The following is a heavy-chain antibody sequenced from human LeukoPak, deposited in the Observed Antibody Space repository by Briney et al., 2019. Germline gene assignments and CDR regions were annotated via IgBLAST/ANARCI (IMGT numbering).Heavy chain of an antibody. Sequence: ASVKVSCKASGGTFSSYAISWVRQAPGQGLEWMGGIIPIFGTANYAQKFQGRVTITADESTSTAYMELSSLRSEDTAVYYCARSHCSSTSCYILYALDYWGQGTLVTVSS. J-gene: IGHJ4*02. V-gene: IGHV1-69*13. CDR1: GGTFSSYA. D-gene: IGHD2-2*02. CDR2: IIPIFGTA. CDR3: ARSHCSSTSCYILYALDY.